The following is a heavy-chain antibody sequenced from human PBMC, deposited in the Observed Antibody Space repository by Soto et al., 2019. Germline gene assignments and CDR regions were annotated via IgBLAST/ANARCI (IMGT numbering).Heavy chain of an antibody. D-gene: IGHD4-17*01. CDR1: GYTFTSYG. CDR3: ARDGNAFTVTPYSELDY. J-gene: IGHJ4*02. V-gene: IGHV1-18*01. CDR2: ISAYNGNT. Sequence: QVQLVQSGAEVKKPGASVKVSCKASGYTFTSYGISWVRQAPGQGLEWMGWISAYNGNTNYAQKLQGRVTMTTDPSTSTAYMELRSLRSDDTAVYYCARDGNAFTVTPYSELDYWGQGTLVTVSS.